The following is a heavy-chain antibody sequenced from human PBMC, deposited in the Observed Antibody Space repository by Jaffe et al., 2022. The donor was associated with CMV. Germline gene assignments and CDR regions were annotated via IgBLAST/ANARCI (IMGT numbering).Heavy chain of an antibody. CDR2: IIPILGIA. Sequence: QVQLVQSGAEVKKPGSSVKVSCKASGGTFSSYAISWVRQAPGQGLEWMGRIIPILGIANYAQKFQGRVTITADKSTSTAYMELSSLRSEDTAVYYCARGFYYYDSSGYWGDAFDIWGQGTMVTVSS. J-gene: IGHJ3*02. CDR1: GGTFSSYA. CDR3: ARGFYYYDSSGYWGDAFDI. D-gene: IGHD3-22*01. V-gene: IGHV1-69*09.